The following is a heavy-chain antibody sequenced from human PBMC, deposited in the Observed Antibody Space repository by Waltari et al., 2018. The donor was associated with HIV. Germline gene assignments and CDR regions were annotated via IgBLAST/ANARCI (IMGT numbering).Heavy chain of an antibody. CDR1: GVTLLEYS. Sequence: LGWGGRSVPPVGDLRLPCDASGVTLLEYSMGWARQGPGKGLQWVSGICFNGSKKLYTDSVKGRVTISKANSKNTVYLQINNLRVDDTATYFCARTFFVVCGSAKFFDVWGRGTRVSVSP. V-gene: IGHV3-23*05. CDR3: ARTFFVVCGSAKFFDV. D-gene: IGHD3-3*01. J-gene: IGHJ3*01. CDR2: ICFNGSKK.